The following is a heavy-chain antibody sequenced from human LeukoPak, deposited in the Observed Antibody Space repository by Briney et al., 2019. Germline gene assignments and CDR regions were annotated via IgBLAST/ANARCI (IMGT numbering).Heavy chain of an antibody. D-gene: IGHD3-22*01. J-gene: IGHJ4*02. CDR3: ARDWHLTMIVVAHTY. V-gene: IGHV3-30*02. CDR2: IRYDGSNK. Sequence: GGSLRLSCAASGFTFSSYGMHWVRQAPGKGLEWVAFIRYDGSNKYYADSVKGRFTISRDNAKNSLYLQMNSLRAEDTAVYYCARDWHLTMIVVAHTYWGQGTLVTVSS. CDR1: GFTFSSYG.